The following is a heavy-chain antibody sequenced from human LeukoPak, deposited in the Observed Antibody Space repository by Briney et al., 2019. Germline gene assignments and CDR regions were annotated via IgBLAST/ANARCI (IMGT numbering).Heavy chain of an antibody. J-gene: IGHJ3*02. CDR3: ARGGRSTSCCDDAFDI. Sequence: ASVKVSYKASGYTFTGYYVHWVRQAPGQGLEWMGWINPKSGGTNYAENFQGRVTMTRDTSISTAYMELSRLKSDDTAVYYCARGGRSTSCCDDAFDIWGQGTMVTVSS. CDR2: INPKSGGT. CDR1: GYTFTGYY. D-gene: IGHD2-2*01. V-gene: IGHV1-2*02.